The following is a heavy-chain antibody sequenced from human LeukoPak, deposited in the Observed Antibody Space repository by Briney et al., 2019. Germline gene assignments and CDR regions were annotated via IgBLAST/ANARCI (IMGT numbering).Heavy chain of an antibody. CDR3: ARGGGSYSLASYYYYGMDV. CDR1: GYTFTSYG. D-gene: IGHD1-26*01. CDR2: ISAYNGNT. Sequence: GASVKVSCKASGYTFTSYGISWVRQAPGQGLEWMGWISAYNGNTNYAQKPQGRVTMTTDTSTSTAYMELRSLRSDDTAVYYCARGGGSYSLASYYYYGMDVWGQGTTVTVSS. J-gene: IGHJ6*02. V-gene: IGHV1-18*01.